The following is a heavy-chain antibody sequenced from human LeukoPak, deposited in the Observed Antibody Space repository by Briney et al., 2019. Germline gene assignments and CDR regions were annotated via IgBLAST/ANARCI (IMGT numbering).Heavy chain of an antibody. CDR3: ARDIAVSGSYYSALDY. D-gene: IGHD1-26*01. V-gene: IGHV1-46*01. CDR2: INPSGGST. J-gene: IGHJ4*02. Sequence: GASVKVSCKASGYTFTSYGISWVRQAPGQGLEWMGIINPSGGSTSYAQKFQGRVTMTRDTSTSTVYMELSSLRSEDTAVYYCARDIAVSGSYYSALDYWGQGTLVTVSS. CDR1: GYTFTSYG.